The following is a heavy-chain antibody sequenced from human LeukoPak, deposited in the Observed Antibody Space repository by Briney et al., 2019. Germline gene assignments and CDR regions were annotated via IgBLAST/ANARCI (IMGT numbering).Heavy chain of an antibody. J-gene: IGHJ4*02. CDR3: ARERREQLLPPYTRLVNYLDY. CDR1: GGSINSGGSY. V-gene: IGHV4-39*07. D-gene: IGHD2-15*01. CDR2: MYYSGSGTT. Sequence: SETLSLTCTVSGGSINSGGSYWGWIRQPPGKGLKWIGSMYYSGSGTTYYNPSLKSRVIISVDTSKNQFSLRLSSVTAADTAVYYCARERREQLLPPYTRLVNYLDYWGQGTLVTVSS.